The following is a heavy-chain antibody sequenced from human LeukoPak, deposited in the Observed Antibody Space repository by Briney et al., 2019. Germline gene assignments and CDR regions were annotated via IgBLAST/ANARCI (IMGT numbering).Heavy chain of an antibody. Sequence: ASVTVSCKASGNTLTNYGLNWVRQAPGRGLEWMGWIDTNTGNPTYAQDFTGRFVFSLDTSVTTAYLQISSLRAEDTAVYFCARRSRGGYYGWYFALWGRGTLVTVSA. J-gene: IGHJ2*01. V-gene: IGHV7-4-1*02. D-gene: IGHD1-26*01. CDR3: ARRSRGGYYGWYFAL. CDR1: GNTLTNYG. CDR2: IDTNTGNP.